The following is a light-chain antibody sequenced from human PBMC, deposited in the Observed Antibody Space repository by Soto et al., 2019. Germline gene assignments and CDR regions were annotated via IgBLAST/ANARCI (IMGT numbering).Light chain of an antibody. J-gene: IGKJ3*01. V-gene: IGKV1-39*01. Sequence: DIQMTQSPSSLSASVGDKVTITCRASQSIFNYVNWYQQKSGKAPKILIYAASSLQSGVPSRFNGSGPGTDFTLTISSLQPEDFATYYCQQSYSAPPATFGPGTKVGVK. CDR1: QSIFNY. CDR3: QQSYSAPPAT. CDR2: AAS.